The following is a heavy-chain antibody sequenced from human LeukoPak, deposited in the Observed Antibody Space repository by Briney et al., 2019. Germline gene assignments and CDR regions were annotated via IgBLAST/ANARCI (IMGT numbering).Heavy chain of an antibody. D-gene: IGHD6-13*01. CDR3: AMAYSSSWYYFDY. CDR1: GGSIGGYF. CDR2: IYYSGST. V-gene: IGHV4-59*01. J-gene: IGHJ4*02. Sequence: SETLSLTCTVSGGSIGGYFWTWIRQPPGKGLEWIGYIYYSGSTNYNPSLKSRVTIAVDTSKNQFSLRLNSVTAADTAVYYCAMAYSSSWYYFDYWGQGTLVTVSS.